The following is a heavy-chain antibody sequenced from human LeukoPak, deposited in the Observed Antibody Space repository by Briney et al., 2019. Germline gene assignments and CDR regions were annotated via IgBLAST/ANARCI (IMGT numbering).Heavy chain of an antibody. V-gene: IGHV3-23*01. D-gene: IGHD2-2*01. CDR3: AKQPFYCSSTSCSAFFDY. CDR1: GFTFSSYA. J-gene: IGHJ4*02. Sequence: GGSLRLSCAASGFTFSSYAMSGVRQAPGKGLEWVSAISGSGGSTYYADSVKGRFAISRDNSKNTLYLQMNSLRAEDTAVHYCAKQPFYCSSTSCSAFFDYWGQGTLVTVSS. CDR2: ISGSGGST.